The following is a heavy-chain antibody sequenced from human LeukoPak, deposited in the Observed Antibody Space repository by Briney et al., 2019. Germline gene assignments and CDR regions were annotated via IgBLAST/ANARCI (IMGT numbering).Heavy chain of an antibody. CDR2: ISSSSSYI. CDR3: ARDQGYYDSSGPIDY. V-gene: IGHV3-21*01. CDR1: GFTFSSYS. D-gene: IGHD3-22*01. Sequence: GGSLRLSCAASGFTFSSYSMNWVRQAPGKGLEWVSSISSSSSYIYYADSVKGRFTISRDNAKNSLYLQMNSLRAEDTAVHYCARDQGYYDSSGPIDYWGQGTLVTVSS. J-gene: IGHJ4*02.